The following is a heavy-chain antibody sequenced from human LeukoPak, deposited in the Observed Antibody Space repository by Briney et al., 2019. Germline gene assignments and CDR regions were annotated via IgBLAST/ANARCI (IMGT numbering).Heavy chain of an antibody. CDR3: AIPPYSSGWYLGY. J-gene: IGHJ4*02. CDR2: IDPSDSYN. CDR1: GYSITSYW. Sequence: GESLRISCKGSGYSITSYWITWVRQMAGKGLEWMGRIDPSDSYNNYSPSFQGHVTISADKSISTAYLQWSSLKASDTAMYYCAIPPYSSGWYLGYWGQGTLVTVSS. D-gene: IGHD6-19*01. V-gene: IGHV5-10-1*01.